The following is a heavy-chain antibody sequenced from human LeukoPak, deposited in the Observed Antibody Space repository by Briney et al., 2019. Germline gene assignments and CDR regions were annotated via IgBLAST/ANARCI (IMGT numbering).Heavy chain of an antibody. Sequence: TGGSLRLSCAVSGFSFNNYWMSWVRQAPGKGLEWVANIKQDGGEKYYVESVKGRFSISRDNAKNSLYLQMNSLRAEDTAVYYCARDYDFWSGYLDYWGQGTLVTVSS. V-gene: IGHV3-7*05. CDR3: ARDYDFWSGYLDY. CDR1: GFSFNNYW. D-gene: IGHD3-3*01. CDR2: IKQDGGEK. J-gene: IGHJ4*02.